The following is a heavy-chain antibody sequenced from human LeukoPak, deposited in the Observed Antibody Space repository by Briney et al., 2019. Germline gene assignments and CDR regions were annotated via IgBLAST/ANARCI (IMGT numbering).Heavy chain of an antibody. Sequence: GGSLRLSCAASGFTFSTCAMSWVRQAPGKGLEWVSTISGGRSTDYADSVKGQFTISRDNSKDALYLQMNSLRAEDTAVYYCARERYFDYWGQGTLVTVSS. CDR2: ISGGRST. V-gene: IGHV3-23*01. CDR3: ARERYFDY. CDR1: GFTFSTCA. J-gene: IGHJ4*02.